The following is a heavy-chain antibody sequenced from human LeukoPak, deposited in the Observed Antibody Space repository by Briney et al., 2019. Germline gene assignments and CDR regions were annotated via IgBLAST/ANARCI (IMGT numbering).Heavy chain of an antibody. CDR2: TNAGNGNT. Sequence: ASVKVSCKASGYTFTSYAMHWVRQAPGQRLEWMGWTNAGNGNTKYSQKLQGRVTITRDTSASTAYMELSSLRAEDTAVYYCAREGREGNFDYWGQGTLVTVSS. D-gene: IGHD3-10*01. J-gene: IGHJ4*02. CDR1: GYTFTSYA. CDR3: AREGREGNFDY. V-gene: IGHV1-3*01.